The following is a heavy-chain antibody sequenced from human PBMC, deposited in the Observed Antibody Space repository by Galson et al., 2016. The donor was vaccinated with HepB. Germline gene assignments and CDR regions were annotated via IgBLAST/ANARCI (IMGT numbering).Heavy chain of an antibody. CDR2: ISCDGGNK. D-gene: IGHD3-3*01. CDR1: GFTFSDYG. V-gene: IGHV3-30*03. CDR3: ARGDGDFWSHYHELSGP. J-gene: IGHJ5*02. Sequence: SLRLSCAGSGFTFSDYGMHWVRQAPGKGLEWLAVISCDGGNKHYAAPVKGRFSISRDNSKNTMYLQMNSLRVDDTAIYYCARGDGDFWSHYHELSGPWGQGTLVTVSS.